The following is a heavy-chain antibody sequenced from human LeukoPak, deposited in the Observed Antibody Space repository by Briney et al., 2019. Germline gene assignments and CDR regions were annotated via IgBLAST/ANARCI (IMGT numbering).Heavy chain of an antibody. J-gene: IGHJ3*01. D-gene: IGHD1-14*01. CDR1: GGTFNSYA. V-gene: IGHV1-69*05. CDR2: RIPIFGTA. Sequence: SVKVSCKASGGTFNSYAISWVRQAPGQGLEWMGGRIPIFGTANYAQKFQGRVPITTDESTSTAYMELSSLRSEDNALFYLATTQKPTTAPFDFEGWGHGTIVTV. CDR3: ATTQKPTTAPFDFEG.